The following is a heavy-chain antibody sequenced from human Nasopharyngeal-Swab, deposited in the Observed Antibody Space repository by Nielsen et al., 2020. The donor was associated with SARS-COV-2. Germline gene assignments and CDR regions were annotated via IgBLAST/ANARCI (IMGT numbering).Heavy chain of an antibody. Sequence: SETLSLTCTVSGGSISSYYWSWIRQPPGKGLEWIGYIYYSGSTNYNPSLKSRVTISVDTSKNQFSLKLSSVTAADTAVYYCARDRRGGDGFDYRGQGTLVTVSS. V-gene: IGHV4-59*01. CDR2: IYYSGST. J-gene: IGHJ4*02. CDR1: GGSISSYY. D-gene: IGHD2-21*02. CDR3: ARDRRGGDGFDY.